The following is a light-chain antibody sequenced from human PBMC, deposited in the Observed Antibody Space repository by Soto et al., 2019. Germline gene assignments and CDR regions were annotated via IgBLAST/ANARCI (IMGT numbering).Light chain of an antibody. CDR1: QSVSSD. CDR3: QHYTNWPPWT. J-gene: IGKJ1*01. CDR2: ASS. V-gene: IGKV3-15*01. Sequence: EIVMTQSPATLSVSPGERATLSCRASQSVSSDLAWYQQKPGQAPRLLIHASSTRATGIPARFSGSGSGTEFNLTISSLQSEDFAVYYCQHYTNWPPWTFGQGTKVEMK.